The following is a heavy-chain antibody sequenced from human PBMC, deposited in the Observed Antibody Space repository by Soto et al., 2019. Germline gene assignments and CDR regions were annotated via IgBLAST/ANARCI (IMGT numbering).Heavy chain of an antibody. Sequence: QVQLVQSGAEVKKPGASVKVSCKASGYTFTGYYMYWVRQAPGQGLEWMGWINPIFGTANYAQKFQGRVTITADKSTSTAYMELSSLRSEDTAVYYCARDLEYYDILTGYLDDYYYYGMDVWGQGTTVTVSS. J-gene: IGHJ6*02. CDR3: ARDLEYYDILTGYLDDYYYYGMDV. D-gene: IGHD3-9*01. CDR1: GYTFTGYY. V-gene: IGHV1-69*06. CDR2: INPIFGTA.